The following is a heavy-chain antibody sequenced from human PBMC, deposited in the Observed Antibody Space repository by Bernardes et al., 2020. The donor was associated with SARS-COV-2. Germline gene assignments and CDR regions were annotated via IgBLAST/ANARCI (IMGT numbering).Heavy chain of an antibody. V-gene: IGHV1-8*01. J-gene: IGHJ4*02. CDR3: ARGVSEYTNYYFDS. D-gene: IGHD4-4*01. Sequence: ASEKAGWEASGYTFSSNDINWVRQATGQGLEWLGWMNPNSGNTGFPQKFQGRVPMTWSTSISTAYMELSSLRSEDTAVYYGARGVSEYTNYYFDSWGQGTLVTVAS. CDR2: MNPNSGNT. CDR1: GYTFSSND.